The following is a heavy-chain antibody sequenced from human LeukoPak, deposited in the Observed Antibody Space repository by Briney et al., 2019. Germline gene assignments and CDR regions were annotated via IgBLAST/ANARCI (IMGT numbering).Heavy chain of an antibody. CDR3: ARGPNSNWSGLDF. V-gene: IGHV3-7*01. D-gene: IGHD6-6*01. J-gene: IGHJ4*02. CDR2: IKQDGSEK. CDR1: GFTFSNYW. Sequence: GGSLRLSCTASGFTFSNYWMSWVRQAPGKGLEWVANIKQDGSEKYYVDSVKGRFTISRDNAKNSLFLQMNNLRAEDTAVYYCARGPNSNWSGLDFWGQGTLLTVSS.